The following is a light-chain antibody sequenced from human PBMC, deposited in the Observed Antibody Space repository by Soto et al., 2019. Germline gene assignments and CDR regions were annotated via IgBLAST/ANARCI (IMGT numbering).Light chain of an antibody. CDR1: QSVSSSY. CDR2: GAS. Sequence: EIVLTQSPGTLSLSPGESATLSCRASQSVSSSYLAWYQQKPGQAPRLLIYGASSRATGIPDRFSGSGSGTDFNLTISGLEPEDFAVYYCQKYGSSPQTCGQGTKVDIK. V-gene: IGKV3-20*01. J-gene: IGKJ1*01. CDR3: QKYGSSPQT.